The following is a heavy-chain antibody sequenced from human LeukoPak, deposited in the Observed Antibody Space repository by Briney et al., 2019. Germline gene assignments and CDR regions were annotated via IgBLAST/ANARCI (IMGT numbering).Heavy chain of an antibody. CDR1: GGSISNCSYY. J-gene: IGHJ4*02. V-gene: IGHV4-39*01. D-gene: IGHD4-23*01. CDR2: IYYSDSN. CDR3: ARHRVVTPNY. Sequence: SEALSLSCIVSGGSISNCSYYWGRLRQPPGEGLEWIGSIYYSDSNYYNPSLKTRVTTSVHTSKNQCSLKLTSVTAAYTAVYYCARHRVVTPNYWGQGTLVTVSS.